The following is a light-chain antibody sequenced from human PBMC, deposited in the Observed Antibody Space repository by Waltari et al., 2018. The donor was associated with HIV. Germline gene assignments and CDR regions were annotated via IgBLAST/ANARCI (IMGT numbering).Light chain of an antibody. V-gene: IGKV3-20*01. CDR2: GAL. CDR1: QSVSSSH. J-gene: IGKJ5*01. CDR3: QQYGSSPIT. Sequence: EIVLTQTPGPLSLSPGERATLSCRASQSVSSSHLAGYQQKPGQAPRLLIYGALSRATGIPDRFSGSGSGTDFTLTISRLEPEDFAVYYCQQYGSSPITFGQGTRLEIK.